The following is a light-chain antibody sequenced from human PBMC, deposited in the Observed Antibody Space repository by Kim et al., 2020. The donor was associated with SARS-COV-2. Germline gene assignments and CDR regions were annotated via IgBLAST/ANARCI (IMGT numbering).Light chain of an antibody. CDR2: DAS. J-gene: IGKJ4*01. V-gene: IGKV1-5*01. CDR1: QIISRW. Sequence: ASVGGGVTNTCRASQIISRWLAWYQQKPEKAPNLLINDASSLESGVPSRLSGSGSGKEFTLTISSLQPDDFATYYCQQYNSYPLTFGGGTKVDIK. CDR3: QQYNSYPLT.